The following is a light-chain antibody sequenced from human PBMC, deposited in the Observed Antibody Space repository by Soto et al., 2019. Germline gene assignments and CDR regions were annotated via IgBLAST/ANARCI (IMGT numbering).Light chain of an antibody. V-gene: IGKV4-1*01. CDR3: QQYHSTPRT. J-gene: IGKJ1*01. Sequence: DIVMTQSPDSLAVSLGGRATINCKSSQSVLYSSNNKNYLAWYQQKPGQPPKLLIYWASTRESGVPDRFSGSGSGTDFTLTISSLQAEDVAVYYCQQYHSTPRTFGQGTKVEIK. CDR2: WAS. CDR1: QSVLYSSNNKNY.